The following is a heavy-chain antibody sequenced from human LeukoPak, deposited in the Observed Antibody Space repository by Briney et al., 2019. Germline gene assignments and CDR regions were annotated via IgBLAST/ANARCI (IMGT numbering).Heavy chain of an antibody. J-gene: IGHJ4*02. CDR1: GFTFRTHW. Sequence: AGSLRLSCAGSGFTFRTHWMSWVRQGPGKGLEWVASINQGGGDTYYVESVKVRFTIYRDNATNSLFLQMNSLRAEDTAVYYCARLIGDRTIYDYWGQGALVTVSS. CDR3: ARLIGDRTIYDY. D-gene: IGHD6-6*01. V-gene: IGHV3-7*01. CDR2: INQGGGDT.